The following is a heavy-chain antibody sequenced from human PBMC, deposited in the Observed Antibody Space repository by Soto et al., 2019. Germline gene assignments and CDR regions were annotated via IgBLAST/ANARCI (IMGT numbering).Heavy chain of an antibody. D-gene: IGHD5-12*01. J-gene: IGHJ6*02. Sequence: ASVKVSCKASGYTFTRSGISWVRQAPGQRPEWMGWTSSYNGDTNYAQTFQGRVTMTTDTSTSTAYMELRSLRSDDTAVYYCAREGVAPYYYYGMDVWGQGTPVTVSS. CDR1: GYTFTRSG. CDR3: AREGVAPYYYYGMDV. V-gene: IGHV1-18*01. CDR2: TSSYNGDT.